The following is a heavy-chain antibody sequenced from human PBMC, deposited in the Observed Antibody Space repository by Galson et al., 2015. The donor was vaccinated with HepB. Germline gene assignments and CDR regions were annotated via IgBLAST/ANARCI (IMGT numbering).Heavy chain of an antibody. V-gene: IGHV3-48*02. CDR2: ISGSSSTI. Sequence: SLRLSCAASGFTFSSYSMNWVRQAPGEGLEWVSYISGSSSTIYYADSVKGRFTISRDNAKNSLYLQMNSLRDEVTAVYYCAASDSSSWYETEYFQHWGQGTLVTVSS. CDR1: GFTFSSYS. D-gene: IGHD6-13*01. CDR3: AASDSSSWYETEYFQH. J-gene: IGHJ1*01.